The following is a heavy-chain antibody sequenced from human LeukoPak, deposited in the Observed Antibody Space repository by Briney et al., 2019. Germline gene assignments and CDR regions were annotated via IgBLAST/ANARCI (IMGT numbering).Heavy chain of an antibody. D-gene: IGHD3-10*01. CDR1: GDSISSYY. Sequence: SETLSLTCTVSGDSISSYYWSWIRQPAGKGLEWIGRIHPSGSTNYNPSLKSRVTLSVDTSKNQFSLKLTSVTAADTAVYYCARDRELGYWGQGTLVTVSS. CDR3: ARDRELGY. CDR2: IHPSGST. V-gene: IGHV4-4*07. J-gene: IGHJ4*02.